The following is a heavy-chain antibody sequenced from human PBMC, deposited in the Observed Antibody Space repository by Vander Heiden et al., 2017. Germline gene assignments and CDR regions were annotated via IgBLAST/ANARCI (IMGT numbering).Heavy chain of an antibody. CDR1: GFTLSNDG. D-gene: IGHD3-10*01. J-gene: IGHJ6*02. CDR2: TWYDGSRK. CDR3: ARDGRVRGIIIRPYYYYGMDV. V-gene: IGHV3-33*01. Sequence: VQLVESGGGVVRPGRSLRLSCAPSGFTLSNDGIHRVRQAPGKGLEWVAVTWYDGSRKYFADPVQDRFSISRDNSKVFLQMNSLRAEDTAVYYCARDGRVRGIIIRPYYYYGMDVWGQGTAVTVSS.